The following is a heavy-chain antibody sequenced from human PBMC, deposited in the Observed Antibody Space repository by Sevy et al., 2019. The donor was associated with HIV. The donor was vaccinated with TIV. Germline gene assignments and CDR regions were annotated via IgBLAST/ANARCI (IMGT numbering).Heavy chain of an antibody. CDR3: AKDLDIVAVAAAIRLAY. J-gene: IGHJ4*02. CDR2: LSGTGGSK. CDR1: GFTFRNYA. V-gene: IGHV3-23*01. Sequence: GGSLRLSCAASGFTFRNYAMSWVRQAPGKGLEWVSALSGTGGSKYYADSVKGRFTISRDNSKNTLYLQMNSLRVEDTAVYYCAKDLDIVAVAAAIRLAYWGQGTLVTVSS. D-gene: IGHD2-2*01.